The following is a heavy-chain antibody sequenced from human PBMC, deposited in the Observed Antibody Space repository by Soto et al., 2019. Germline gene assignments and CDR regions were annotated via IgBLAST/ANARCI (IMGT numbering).Heavy chain of an antibody. CDR2: IWYDGSNK. CDR3: ARDSAWLFDS. CDR1: GFTYSSYG. Sequence: GGSLRLSCAVSGFTYSSYGMHWVRQAPGKGLEWVAVIWYDGSNKYYADSVKGRFIISRDDSKNTLSLQMNSLRAEDTAVYYCARDSAWLFDSWGQGTLVTGSS. D-gene: IGHD5-12*01. J-gene: IGHJ4*02. V-gene: IGHV3-33*01.